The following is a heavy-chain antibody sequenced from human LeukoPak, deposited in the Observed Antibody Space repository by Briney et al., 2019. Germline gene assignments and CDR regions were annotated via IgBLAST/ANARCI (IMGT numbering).Heavy chain of an antibody. CDR3: ARGTVPTVFDY. J-gene: IGHJ4*02. D-gene: IGHD4-17*01. Sequence: SETLSLTCTVSGYSISSGYYWGWIRQPPGKGLEWIGSIYHSGSTYYNPSLKSRVTISVDTSKNQFSLKLSSVTAADTAVYYCARGTVPTVFDYWGQGTLVTVSS. V-gene: IGHV4-38-2*02. CDR2: IYHSGST. CDR1: GYSISSGYY.